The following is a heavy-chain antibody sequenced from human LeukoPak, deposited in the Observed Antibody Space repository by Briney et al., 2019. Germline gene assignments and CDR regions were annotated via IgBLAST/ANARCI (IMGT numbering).Heavy chain of an antibody. Sequence: SVKVSCKASGGTFSSYAISWVRQAPGQGLEWMGGIIPIFGTANYAQKFRGRVTITADESTSTAYMELSSLRSEDTAVYYCASYYYDSSGYYSPAEYFQHWGQGTLVTVSS. CDR1: GGTFSSYA. CDR3: ASYYYDSSGYYSPAEYFQH. CDR2: IIPIFGTA. D-gene: IGHD3-22*01. V-gene: IGHV1-69*13. J-gene: IGHJ1*01.